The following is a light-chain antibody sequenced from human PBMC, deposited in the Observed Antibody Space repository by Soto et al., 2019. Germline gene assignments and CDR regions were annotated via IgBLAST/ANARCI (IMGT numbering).Light chain of an antibody. V-gene: IGKV3-20*01. J-gene: IGKJ1*01. CDR3: QQYGSSGT. Sequence: EMVMTQSPATLSLSPCERVTLSSRASQSISRYLAWYQQRPGQAPRLLIYGASNRATGIPDRFSGSGSGTDFTLTISRLEPEDFAVYYCQQYGSSGTFGQGTKVDI. CDR1: QSISRY. CDR2: GAS.